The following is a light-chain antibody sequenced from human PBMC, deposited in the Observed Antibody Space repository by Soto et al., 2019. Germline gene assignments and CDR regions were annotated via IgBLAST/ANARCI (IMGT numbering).Light chain of an antibody. Sequence: DIQMTQSPSSLSASVGDRVTITCRASQSINKYLHWYQQKPGKAPKLLIYTASSLESGVPSRFSGSGSGTDFTLTINSLQPEDFASYFCHQSYRAPHTFGQGTKLEIK. CDR1: QSINKY. V-gene: IGKV1-39*01. J-gene: IGKJ2*01. CDR2: TAS. CDR3: HQSYRAPHT.